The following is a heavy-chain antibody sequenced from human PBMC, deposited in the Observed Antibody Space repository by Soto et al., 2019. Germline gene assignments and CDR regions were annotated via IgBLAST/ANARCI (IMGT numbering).Heavy chain of an antibody. Sequence: PSETLSLTCPVSGGSISSSSYYWGWIRQPPGKGLEWIGSIYYSGSTYYNPSLKSRVTISVDTSKNQFSLKLSSVTAADTAVYYCANSYSYGSYFDYWGQGTLVTVS. D-gene: IGHD5-18*01. CDR2: IYYSGST. CDR3: ANSYSYGSYFDY. J-gene: IGHJ4*02. V-gene: IGHV4-39*01. CDR1: GGSISSSSYY.